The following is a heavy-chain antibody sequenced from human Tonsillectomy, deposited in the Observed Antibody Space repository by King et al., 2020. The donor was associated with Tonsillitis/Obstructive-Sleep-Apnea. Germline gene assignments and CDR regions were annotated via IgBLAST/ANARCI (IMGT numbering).Heavy chain of an antibody. CDR1: GFTFTRSA. J-gene: IGHJ4*02. CDR2: SVVGSGNT. V-gene: IGHV1-58*01. Sequence: VQLVESGPEVKKPGNSVKVSCKASGFTFTRSAVQWVRQARGQRLEWIGWSVVGSGNTYYAQKFQERFTITRDISTSTAYLELSSLRSEDTAFYYWAAGNYYGSGSFFGYWGQGTLVTVSS. D-gene: IGHD3-10*01. CDR3: AAGNYYGSGSFFGY.